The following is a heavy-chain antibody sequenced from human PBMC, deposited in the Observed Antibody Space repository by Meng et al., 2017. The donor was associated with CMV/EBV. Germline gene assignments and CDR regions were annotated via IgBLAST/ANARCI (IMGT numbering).Heavy chain of an antibody. D-gene: IGHD3-3*01. CDR3: ARCPEITIFGVASDLNWFDP. V-gene: IGHV3-30*04. CDR2: ISYDGSNK. CDR1: SYA. Sequence: SYATHWVRQAPGKGLEWVAVISYDGSNKYYADSVKGRFTISRDNSKNTLYLQMNSLRAEDTAVYYCARCPEITIFGVASDLNWFDPWGQGTLVTVSS. J-gene: IGHJ5*02.